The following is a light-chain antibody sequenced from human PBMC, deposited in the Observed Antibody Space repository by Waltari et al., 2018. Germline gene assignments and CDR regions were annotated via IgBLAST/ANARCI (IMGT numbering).Light chain of an antibody. J-gene: IGKJ4*01. V-gene: IGKV3-11*01. CDR2: DAF. CDR3: QQRSDWPILT. CDR1: QSVSSY. Sequence: EIVLTQSPATLSLSPGERAPLSCRASQSVSSYLAWYQQKAGQAPRLLIYDAFNRATGIPARFSGSGSGTDFTLTISSLEPEDFAVYYCQQRSDWPILTFGGGTKVEIK.